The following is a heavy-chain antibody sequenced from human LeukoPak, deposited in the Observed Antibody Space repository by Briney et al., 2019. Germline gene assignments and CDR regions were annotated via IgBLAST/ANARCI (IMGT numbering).Heavy chain of an antibody. V-gene: IGHV4-59*08. J-gene: IGHJ4*02. CDR1: GGSISSYY. Sequence: SETLSLTCTVPGGSISSYYWSWIRQPPGKGLEWIGYIYYSGSTNYNPSLKSRVTISVDTSKNQFSLKLSSVTAADTAVYYCAGSSSWYYFDYWGQGTLVTVSS. D-gene: IGHD6-13*01. CDR3: AGSSSWYYFDY. CDR2: IYYSGST.